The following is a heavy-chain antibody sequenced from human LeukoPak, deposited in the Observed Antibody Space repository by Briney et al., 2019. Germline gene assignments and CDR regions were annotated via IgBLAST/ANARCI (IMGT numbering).Heavy chain of an antibody. D-gene: IGHD3-3*01. CDR3: ARWYYDFWSGLTYFDY. Sequence: PSQTLSLTCTVSGGSISSGSYYWSWIRQPAGKGLEWIGRIYTSGSTNYNPSLKSRVIISVDTSKNQFSLKLSSVTAADTAVYYCARWYYDFWSGLTYFDYWGQGTLVTVSS. CDR1: GGSISSGSYY. V-gene: IGHV4-61*02. CDR2: IYTSGST. J-gene: IGHJ4*02.